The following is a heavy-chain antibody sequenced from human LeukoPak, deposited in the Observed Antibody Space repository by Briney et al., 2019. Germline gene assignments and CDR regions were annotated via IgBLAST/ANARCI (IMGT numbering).Heavy chain of an antibody. CDR1: GYTFTSYY. CDR3: ARGAMVNDYSLLSYGMDV. CDR2: INPSGGST. D-gene: IGHD4-11*01. V-gene: IGHV1-46*01. J-gene: IGHJ6*02. Sequence: ASVKVSCKASGYTFTSYYMHWVRQAPGQGLEWMGIINPSGGSTSYAQKFQGRVTMTRDTSTSTVYMELSSLRSEDTAVYYCARGAMVNDYSLLSYGMDVWGQGTTVTVSS.